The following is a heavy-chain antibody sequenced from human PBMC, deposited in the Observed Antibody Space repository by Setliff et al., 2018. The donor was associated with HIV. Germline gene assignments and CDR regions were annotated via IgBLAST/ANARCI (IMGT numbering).Heavy chain of an antibody. V-gene: IGHV1-18*01. CDR3: ARDPFRWVQPVNRITALDI. J-gene: IGHJ3*02. CDR2: ISAYDGNT. CDR1: GYTFTSYG. Sequence: ASVKVSCKASGYTFTSYGISWVRQAPGQGLEWMGWISAYDGNTDQAQRFRDRVTMTTETSTRTADMELRSLRPDDTAVYYCARDPFRWVQPVNRITALDIWCQGTMVT. D-gene: IGHD5-18*01.